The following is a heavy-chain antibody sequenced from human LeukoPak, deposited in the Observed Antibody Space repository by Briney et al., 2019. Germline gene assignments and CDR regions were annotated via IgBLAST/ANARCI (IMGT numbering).Heavy chain of an antibody. D-gene: IGHD4-17*01. J-gene: IGHJ5*02. Sequence: SETLSLTCSISGGSISSGDHYWTWIRHPAGKELEWIGRIHTTGRTNYNPSLKSRVYISVDTSKNQFSLELSSLTAADTAVYYCAGEFDYEGVDPWGQGTLVTVSS. CDR3: AGEFDYEGVDP. CDR2: IHTTGRT. V-gene: IGHV4-61*02. CDR1: GGSISSGDHY.